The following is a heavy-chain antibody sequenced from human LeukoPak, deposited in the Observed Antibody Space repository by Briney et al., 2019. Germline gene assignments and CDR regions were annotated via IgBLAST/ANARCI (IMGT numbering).Heavy chain of an antibody. CDR2: ISSSSSYI. J-gene: IGHJ6*02. CDR1: GFTFSSYS. Sequence: PGRSLRLSCAASGFTFSSYSMNWVRQAPGKGLEWVSSISSSSSYIYYADSVKGRFTISRDNAKNSLYLQMNSLRAEDTAVYYCARVRDQQSYGMDVWGQGTTVTVSS. CDR3: ARVRDQQSYGMDV. D-gene: IGHD2-2*01. V-gene: IGHV3-21*01.